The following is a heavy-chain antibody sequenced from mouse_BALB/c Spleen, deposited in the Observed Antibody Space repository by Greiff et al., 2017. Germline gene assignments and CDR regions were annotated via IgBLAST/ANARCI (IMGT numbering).Heavy chain of an antibody. CDR2: IYPYNGGT. D-gene: IGHD1-2*01. J-gene: IGHJ4*01. CDR3: VGYNGYAAMDY. CDR1: GYTFTDYN. V-gene: IGHV1S29*02. Sequence: VQLQQSGPELVKPGASVKISCKASGYTFTDYNMHWVKQSHGKSLEWIGYIYPYNGGTGYNQKFKSKATLTVDNSSSTAYMQLRSLTSEDSAVYYCVGYNGYAAMDYWGQGTSVTVSS.